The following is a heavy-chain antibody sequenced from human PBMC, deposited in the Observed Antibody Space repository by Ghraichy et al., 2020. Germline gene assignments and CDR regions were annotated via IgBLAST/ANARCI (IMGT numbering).Heavy chain of an antibody. J-gene: IGHJ5*02. CDR2: IRSKAYGGTT. D-gene: IGHD2-2*01. Sequence: GGSLRLSCTASGFTFGDYAMSWFRQAPGKGLEWVGFIRSKAYGGTTEYAASVKGRFIISRDDSKSIAYLQMNSLKTEDTAVYYCTRDRWIGYCSSTSCSPMYNWFDPWGQGTLVTVSS. CDR1: GFTFGDYA. V-gene: IGHV3-49*03. CDR3: TRDRWIGYCSSTSCSPMYNWFDP.